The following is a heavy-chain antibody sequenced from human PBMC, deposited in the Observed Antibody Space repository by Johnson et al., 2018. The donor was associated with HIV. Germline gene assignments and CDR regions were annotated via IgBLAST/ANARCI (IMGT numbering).Heavy chain of an antibody. Sequence: EVQLVESGGGLVQPGGSLRLACAASGFTVSNNYMSWVRQAPGKGLEWVSIIYSGGTTNYADSVKGRFTISRDTSQNTVFLQMNSLRAEDTAVYYCARDRARDAFDVWGQGTMVTVSS. V-gene: IGHV3-66*02. J-gene: IGHJ3*01. CDR2: IYSGGTT. CDR1: GFTVSNNY. CDR3: ARDRARDAFDV.